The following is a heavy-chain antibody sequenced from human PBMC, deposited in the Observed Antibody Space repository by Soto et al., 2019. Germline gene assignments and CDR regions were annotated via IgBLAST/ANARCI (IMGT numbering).Heavy chain of an antibody. V-gene: IGHV4-4*02. J-gene: IGHJ4*02. Sequence: QVELQESGPGLVKPSGTLSLTCAVSSGSISSSNWWSWVRQPPGKGLEWIGEIYHSGSTNYNPYLKSRVTISVDKSKNQFSLKLSSVTAADTAVYYCARSGCGGDCYNYYFDYWGQGTLVTVSS. CDR2: IYHSGST. CDR3: ARSGCGGDCYNYYFDY. CDR1: SGSISSSNW. D-gene: IGHD2-21*01.